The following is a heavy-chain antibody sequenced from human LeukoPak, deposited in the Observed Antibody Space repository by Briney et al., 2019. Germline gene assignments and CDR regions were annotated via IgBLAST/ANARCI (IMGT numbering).Heavy chain of an antibody. CDR2: ITGSGATT. CDR3: ARGNGDYRLGSVSAGY. Sequence: PGGSLRLSCAASEFTFSSYAMSWVRQAPGKGLEWVSTITGSGATTYYADSVKGRFTISRDISKNTLYLYLQMNSLRAEDTAVYYCARGNGDYRLGSVSAGYWGQGTLVTVSS. J-gene: IGHJ4*02. V-gene: IGHV3-23*01. CDR1: EFTFSSYA. D-gene: IGHD4-17*01.